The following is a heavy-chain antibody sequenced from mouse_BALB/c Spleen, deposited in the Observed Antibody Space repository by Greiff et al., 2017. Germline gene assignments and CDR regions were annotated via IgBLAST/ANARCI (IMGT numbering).Heavy chain of an antibody. D-gene: IGHD1-1*01. CDR2: INPYNDGT. J-gene: IGHJ4*01. V-gene: IGHV1-14*01. CDR1: GYTFTSYV. Sequence: VQLQQSGPELVKPGASVKMSCKASGYTFTSYVMHWVKQKPGQGLEWIGYINPYNDGTKYNEKFKGKATLTSDKSSSTAYMELSSLTSEDSAVYYCAIYYYGSSYLFYAMDYWGQGTSVTVSS. CDR3: AIYYYGSSYLFYAMDY.